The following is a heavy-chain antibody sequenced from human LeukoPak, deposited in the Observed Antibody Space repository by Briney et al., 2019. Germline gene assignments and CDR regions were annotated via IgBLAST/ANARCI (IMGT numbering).Heavy chain of an antibody. V-gene: IGHV1-8*03. CDR3: ARFRSSGWYEEGVWFDP. D-gene: IGHD6-19*01. Sequence: ASVKVSCKASGYTFTSYGISWVRQATGQGLEWMGWMNPNSGNTGYAQKFQGRVTITRNTSISTAYMELSSLRSEDTAVYCCARFRSSGWYEEGVWFDPWGQGTLVTVSS. J-gene: IGHJ5*02. CDR2: MNPNSGNT. CDR1: GYTFTSYG.